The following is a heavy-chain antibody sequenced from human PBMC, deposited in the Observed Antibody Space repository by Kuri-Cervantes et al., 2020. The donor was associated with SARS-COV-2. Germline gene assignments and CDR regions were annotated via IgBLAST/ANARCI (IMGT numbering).Heavy chain of an antibody. CDR1: GFTFSSYS. V-gene: IGHV3-21*01. D-gene: IGHD2-2*01. Sequence: GESLKISCAASGFTFSSYSMNWVRQAPGKGLEWVSSISSSSSYIYYADSVKGRFTISRDNAKNSLYLQMNSLRAEDTAVYYCARDPVSSTSFLYYYYYGMDVWGQGTTVTVSS. CDR3: ARDPVSSTSFLYYYYYGMDV. CDR2: ISSSSSYI. J-gene: IGHJ6*02.